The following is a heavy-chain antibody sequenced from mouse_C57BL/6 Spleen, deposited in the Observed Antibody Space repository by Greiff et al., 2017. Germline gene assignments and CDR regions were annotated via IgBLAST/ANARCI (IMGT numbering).Heavy chain of an antibody. J-gene: IGHJ4*01. Sequence: QVQLQQSGPGLVQPSQSLSITCTVSGFSLTSYGVHWVRQSPGKGLEWLGVIWSGGSTDYNAAFISRLSISKDNSKSQVFFKMNSLQADDTAIYYCARNLHGSSYPYYAMDYWGQGTSVTVSS. V-gene: IGHV2-2*01. D-gene: IGHD1-1*01. CDR3: ARNLHGSSYPYYAMDY. CDR1: GFSLTSYG. CDR2: IWSGGST.